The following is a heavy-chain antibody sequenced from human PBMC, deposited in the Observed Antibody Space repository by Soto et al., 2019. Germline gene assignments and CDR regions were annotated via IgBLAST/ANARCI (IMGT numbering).Heavy chain of an antibody. CDR1: GFTFSSYA. J-gene: IGHJ4*02. Sequence: HPXGSLRLSCAASGFTFSSYAMSWVRQAPGKGLEWVSAISGSGGSTYYADSVKGRFTISRDNSKNTLYLQMNSLRAEDTAVYYCAKDPFLVLGILYYFDYWGQGTLVTVSS. D-gene: IGHD6-13*01. CDR3: AKDPFLVLGILYYFDY. CDR2: ISGSGGST. V-gene: IGHV3-23*01.